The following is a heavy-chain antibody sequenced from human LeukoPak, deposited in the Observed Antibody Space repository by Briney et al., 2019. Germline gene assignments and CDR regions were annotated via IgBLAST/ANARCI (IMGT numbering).Heavy chain of an antibody. V-gene: IGHV4-34*01. CDR2: INHSGSA. D-gene: IGHD3-9*01. CDR1: GGSFSGYY. Sequence: SETLSLTCAVYGGSFSGYYWSWIRQPPGKGLEWIGEINHSGSANYNPSLKSRVTISVDTSKNQFSLKLSSVTAADTAVYYCARHGFLLRYFDWLQGYFDYWGQGTLVTVSS. J-gene: IGHJ4*02. CDR3: ARHGFLLRYFDWLQGYFDY.